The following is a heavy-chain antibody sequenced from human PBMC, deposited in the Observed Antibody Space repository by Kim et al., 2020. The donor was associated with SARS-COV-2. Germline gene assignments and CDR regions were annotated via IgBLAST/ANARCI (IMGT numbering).Heavy chain of an antibody. CDR3: ARWTGPYFDY. J-gene: IGHJ4*02. V-gene: IGHV4-59*01. Sequence: GTTNYNPSLKSRVTISVDRSKNEFSLNLRSVTDADTAIYYCARWTGPYFDYWGQGILVAVSS. CDR2: GTT. D-gene: IGHD3-9*01.